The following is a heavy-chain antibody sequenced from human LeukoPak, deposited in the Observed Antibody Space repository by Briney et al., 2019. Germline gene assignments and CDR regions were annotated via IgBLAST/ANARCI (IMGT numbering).Heavy chain of an antibody. J-gene: IGHJ4*02. CDR2: IRSKTYGGTT. V-gene: IGHV3-49*04. CDR3: TRGGAPHYFDY. CDR1: GFTFGDFA. Sequence: GGSLRLSCRPSGFTFGDFAMNWVRQAPGKGLEWVGFIRSKTYGGTTEYAASVKGRFIISRDDSKSVAYLQMNSLKTEDTAVYFCTRGGAPHYFDYWGQGTLVTVSS. D-gene: IGHD3-16*01.